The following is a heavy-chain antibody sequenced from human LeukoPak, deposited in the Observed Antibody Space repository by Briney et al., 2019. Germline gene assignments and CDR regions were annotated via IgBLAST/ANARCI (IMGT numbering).Heavy chain of an antibody. V-gene: IGHV4-59*01. CDR1: GGSISSYY. D-gene: IGHD6-6*01. Sequence: PSETLSLTCTVSGGSISSYYWSWIRQPPGKGLEWIGYIYYSGSTNYNPSLKSRVTISVDTSKNQFSLKLSSVTAADTAVYYCARVSIAASFDPWGQGALVTVSS. J-gene: IGHJ5*02. CDR3: ARVSIAASFDP. CDR2: IYYSGST.